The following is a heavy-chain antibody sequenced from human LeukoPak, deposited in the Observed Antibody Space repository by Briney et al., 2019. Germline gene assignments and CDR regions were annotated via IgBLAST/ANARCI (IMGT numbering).Heavy chain of an antibody. CDR2: IYSGGST. V-gene: IGHV3-53*04. CDR1: GFTVSSNY. CDR3: ARASIAAAGTSGWYFDL. Sequence: GGSLRLSCAASGFTVSSNYMSWVRQAPGKGLEWVSVIYSGGSTYYADSVKGRFTISRHNSENTLYLQMNSLRAEDTAVYYCARASIAAAGTSGWYFDLWGRGTLVTVSS. J-gene: IGHJ2*01. D-gene: IGHD6-13*01.